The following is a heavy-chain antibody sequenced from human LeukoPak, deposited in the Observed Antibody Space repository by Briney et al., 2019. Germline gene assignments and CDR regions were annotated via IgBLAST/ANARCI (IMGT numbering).Heavy chain of an antibody. CDR1: GFTFTNYD. CDR3: VRDGEGVAISVNYWFAP. J-gene: IGHJ5*02. CDR2: MNPINGNT. D-gene: IGHD3-10*01. V-gene: IGHV1-8*01. Sequence: ASVKVSCKATGFTFTNYDINWVRQATGQGLEWMGWMNPINGNTGYAQKIQGRVTMTRDTSISTAYMELRSLTSEDTAVYYCVRDGEGVAISVNYWFAPWGQGTLVTVSS.